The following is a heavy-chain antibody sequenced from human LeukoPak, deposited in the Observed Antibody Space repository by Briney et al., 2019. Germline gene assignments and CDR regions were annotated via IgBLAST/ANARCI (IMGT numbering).Heavy chain of an antibody. CDR3: ARAGIRFSRSWFDP. D-gene: IGHD3-3*01. V-gene: IGHV4-59*12. CDR1: GGSISSYY. J-gene: IGHJ5*02. Sequence: PSETLSLTCTVSGGSISSYYWSWIRQPPGKGLEWIGYTYYSGSTNYNPSLKSRVTISVDTSKNQFSLKLSSVTAADTAVYYCARAGIRFSRSWFDPWGQGTLVTVSS. CDR2: TYYSGST.